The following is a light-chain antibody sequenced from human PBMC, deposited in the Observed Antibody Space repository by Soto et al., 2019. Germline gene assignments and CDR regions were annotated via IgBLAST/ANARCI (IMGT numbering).Light chain of an antibody. CDR3: QQRSNWPPSLT. CDR2: DAS. CDR1: QSVSSSY. V-gene: IGKV3D-20*02. Sequence: EVVLTQSPATLSLSPGERATLSCRASQSVSSSYLAWYQQRPGQAPSLLIYDASNRATGIPARFSGSVSETDFTRTISSLEPEPFAGYYCQQRSNWPPSLTFGGGTKVDIK. J-gene: IGKJ4*01.